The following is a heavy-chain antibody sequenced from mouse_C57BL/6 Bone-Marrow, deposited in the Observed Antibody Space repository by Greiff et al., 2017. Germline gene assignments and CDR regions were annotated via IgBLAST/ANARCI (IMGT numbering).Heavy chain of an antibody. CDR2: INPNNGGT. Sequence: VQLKQSGPELVKPGASVKMSCKASGYTFTDYNMHWVKQSHGKSLEWIGYINPNNGGTSYNQKFKGKATLTVNKSSSTAYMELRSLTSEDSAVYYCARPGRRRYFDVWGTGTTVTVSS. CDR3: ARPGRRRYFDV. V-gene: IGHV1-22*01. D-gene: IGHD3-3*01. J-gene: IGHJ1*03. CDR1: GYTFTDYN.